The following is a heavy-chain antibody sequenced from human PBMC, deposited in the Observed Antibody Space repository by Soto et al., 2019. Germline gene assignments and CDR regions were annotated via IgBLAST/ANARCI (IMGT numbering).Heavy chain of an antibody. Sequence: GGSLRLSCAASGFTFSSYAMSWVRQAPGKGLEWVSAISGSGGSTYYADSVKGRFTISRDNSKNTLYLQMNSLRAEDTAVYYCANYYDSSGYPTPFDYWGQGTLVTVSS. V-gene: IGHV3-23*01. CDR3: ANYYDSSGYPTPFDY. CDR1: GFTFSSYA. J-gene: IGHJ4*02. CDR2: ISGSGGST. D-gene: IGHD3-22*01.